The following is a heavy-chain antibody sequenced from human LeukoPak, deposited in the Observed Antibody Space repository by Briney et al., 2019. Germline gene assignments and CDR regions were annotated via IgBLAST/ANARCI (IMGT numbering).Heavy chain of an antibody. CDR2: IYPADSDT. Sequence: GESLKISCKASGHSFTSYWIDWVRQMPGKGLEWMGIIYPADSDTRYSPSFQGQVTISADKSISTAYLQWSSLKASDTVMYYCARRRTGTGDAFDIWGQGTLVTVSS. CDR3: ARRRTGTGDAFDI. D-gene: IGHD1-14*01. V-gene: IGHV5-51*01. CDR1: GHSFTSYW. J-gene: IGHJ3*02.